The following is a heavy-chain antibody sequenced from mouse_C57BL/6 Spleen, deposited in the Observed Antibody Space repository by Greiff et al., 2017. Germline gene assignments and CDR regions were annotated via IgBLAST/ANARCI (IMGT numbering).Heavy chain of an antibody. J-gene: IGHJ1*03. CDR2: INPNNGGT. V-gene: IGHV1-18*01. CDR1: GYTFTDYN. Sequence: VQLQQSGPELVKPGASVKIPCKASGYTFTDYNMDWVKQSHGKSLEWIGDINPNNGGTIYNQKFKGKATLTVDKSSSTAYMELRSLTSEDTAVYYCARRSYRSYWYFDVWGTGTTVTVSS. CDR3: ARRSYRSYWYFDV. D-gene: IGHD5-1*01.